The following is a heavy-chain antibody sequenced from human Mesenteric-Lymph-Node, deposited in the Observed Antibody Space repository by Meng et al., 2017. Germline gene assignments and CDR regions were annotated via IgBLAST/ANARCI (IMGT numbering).Heavy chain of an antibody. J-gene: IGHJ4*02. CDR1: GFTFSSYG. D-gene: IGHD3-16*01. V-gene: IGHV3-30*19. CDR2: IWFDGSNK. Sequence: GESLKISCAASGFTFSSYGMHWVRQAPGKGLEWVAVIWFDGSNKYYADSVKVRFTISRDNSKNTLYLQMNSLRAEDTDFYYCARTNTPYLWGSFGLDYWGQGTLVTVSS. CDR3: ARTNTPYLWGSFGLDY.